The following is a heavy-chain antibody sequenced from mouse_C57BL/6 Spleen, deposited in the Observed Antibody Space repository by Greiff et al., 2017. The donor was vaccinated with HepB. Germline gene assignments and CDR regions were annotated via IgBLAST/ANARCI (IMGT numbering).Heavy chain of an antibody. J-gene: IGHJ4*01. Sequence: QVQLQQPGAELVRPGTSVKLSCKASGYTFTSYWMHWVKQRPGQGLEWIGVIDPSDSYTNYNQKFKGKATLTVDTSSSTAYMQLSSLTSEDSAVYYCARGTVVATKAMDYWGQGTSVTVSS. CDR2: IDPSDSYT. D-gene: IGHD1-1*01. CDR1: GYTFTSYW. V-gene: IGHV1-59*01. CDR3: ARGTVVATKAMDY.